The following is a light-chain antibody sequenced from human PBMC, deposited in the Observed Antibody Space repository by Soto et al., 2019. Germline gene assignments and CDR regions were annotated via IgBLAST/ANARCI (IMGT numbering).Light chain of an antibody. V-gene: IGLV1-47*01. J-gene: IGLJ3*02. CDR3: AAWDDSLSSLV. Sequence: QSVLTQPPSASGTPGQRVTISCSGSSSNIGINYVYWYQQLPGTAPKLLIYRNNQRHSGVTDRFSGSKSVTADSLAISGLRSDEEDDYYCAAWDDSLSSLVFGGGTKLTVL. CDR1: SSNIGINY. CDR2: RNN.